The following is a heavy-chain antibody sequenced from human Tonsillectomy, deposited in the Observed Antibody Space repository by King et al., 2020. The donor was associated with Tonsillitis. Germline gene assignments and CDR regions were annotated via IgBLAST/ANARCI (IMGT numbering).Heavy chain of an antibody. CDR3: ARVSDSSGYYYFDY. J-gene: IGHJ4*02. D-gene: IGHD3-22*01. V-gene: IGHV1-8*01. Sequence: QLVQSGAEVKKPGASVKVSCKASGYTFTSYDINWVRQATGQGLEWMGWMDPNSGNTGYAQKFQGRVTMTRNTSISTAYMELSSLRSEDTAVYYCARVSDSSGYYYFDYWGQGTLVTVSS. CDR2: MDPNSGNT. CDR1: GYTFTSYD.